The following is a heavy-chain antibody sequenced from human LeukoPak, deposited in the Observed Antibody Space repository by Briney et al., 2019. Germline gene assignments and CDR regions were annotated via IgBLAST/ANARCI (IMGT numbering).Heavy chain of an antibody. V-gene: IGHV3-74*01. J-gene: IGHJ4*02. CDR1: GFSFSNYV. D-gene: IGHD5-24*01. CDR2: INNDGSDR. CDR3: VRDRDGYNY. Sequence: GGFLRLSCAASGFSFSNYVMQWVRQAPGKGLVWVSRINNDGSDRRYADSVKGRFTISRDNAKNTLSLQMSSLRAEDTAVYYCVRDRDGYNYWGQGTLVTVSS.